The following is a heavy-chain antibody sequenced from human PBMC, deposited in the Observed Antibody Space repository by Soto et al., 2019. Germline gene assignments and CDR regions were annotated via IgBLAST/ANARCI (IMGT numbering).Heavy chain of an antibody. Sequence: KPSETLSLTCTVSGGSISSSSYYRGWIRQPPGKGLEWIGSIYYSGSTYYNPSLKSRVTISVDTSKNQFSLKLSSVTAADTAVYYCARHGSSSLGLDYWGQGTLVTVS. V-gene: IGHV4-39*01. CDR3: ARHGSSSLGLDY. CDR1: GGSISSSSYY. CDR2: IYYSGST. J-gene: IGHJ4*02. D-gene: IGHD6-13*01.